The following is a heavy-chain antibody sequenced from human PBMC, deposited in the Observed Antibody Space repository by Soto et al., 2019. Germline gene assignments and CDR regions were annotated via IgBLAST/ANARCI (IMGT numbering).Heavy chain of an antibody. CDR3: ARVRSSTWGAYDF. V-gene: IGHV1-46*01. CDR2: INPSDGRT. CDR1: GYTFTSSS. Sequence: QVQLAQSGAEVNKPGASVKISCKASGYTFTSSSMHWVRQAPGQGLEWVGVINPSDGRTAYAQRYEGRDTVNRDTSKSTVYMELNSLISEGTAMYSCARVRSSTWGAYDFWGQGSLVTVSS. D-gene: IGHD2-2*01. J-gene: IGHJ4*02.